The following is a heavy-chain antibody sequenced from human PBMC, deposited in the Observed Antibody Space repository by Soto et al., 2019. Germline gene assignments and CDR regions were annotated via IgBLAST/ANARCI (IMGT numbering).Heavy chain of an antibody. D-gene: IGHD1-26*01. CDR2: IYYSGGT. V-gene: IGHV4-31*03. CDR3: AREGGIVGATAADY. CDR1: GGSISSGGYY. J-gene: IGHJ4*02. Sequence: QVQLQESGPGLVKPSQTLSLTCTVSGGSISSGGYYWSWIRQHPGKGLEWIGYIYYSGGTYYNPSIKSRVTISVDTSKNQFPLKLSSVTAADTAVYYCAREGGIVGATAADYWGQGTLVTVSS.